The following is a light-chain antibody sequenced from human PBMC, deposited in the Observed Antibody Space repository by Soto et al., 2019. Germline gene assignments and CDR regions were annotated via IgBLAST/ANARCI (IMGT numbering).Light chain of an antibody. J-gene: IGLJ1*01. V-gene: IGLV2-8*01. CDR3: ISYAGSDFYV. CDR1: SSDVGSYNY. CDR2: EVS. Sequence: QSVLTKPPSASGSPGQSVTISCTGTSSDVGSYNYVSWYQQHPGKAPKLMISEVSKRPSGVPDRFSGSKSGNTASLTVSRLQAEDEADYYCISYAGSDFYVFGTGTKVTVL.